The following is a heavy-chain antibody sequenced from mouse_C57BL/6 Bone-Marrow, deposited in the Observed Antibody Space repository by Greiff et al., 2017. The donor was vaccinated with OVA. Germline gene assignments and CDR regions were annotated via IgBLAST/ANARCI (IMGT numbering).Heavy chain of an antibody. CDR2: IRNKANNHAT. CDR3: TRDYEGYYYAMDY. J-gene: IGHJ4*01. Sequence: EVQGVESGGGLVQPGGSMKLSCAASGFTFSDAWMDWVRQSPEKGLEWVAEIRNKANNHATYYAESVKGRFTISRDDSKSSVYLQMNSLRAEDTGIYYCTRDYEGYYYAMDYWGQGTSVTVSS. D-gene: IGHD2-3*01. V-gene: IGHV6-6*01. CDR1: GFTFSDAW.